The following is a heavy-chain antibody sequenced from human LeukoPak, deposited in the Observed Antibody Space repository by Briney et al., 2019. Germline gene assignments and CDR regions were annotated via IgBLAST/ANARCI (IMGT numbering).Heavy chain of an antibody. J-gene: IGHJ5*02. D-gene: IGHD2-8*01. CDR2: INAGNGNT. CDR1: GYTFTSYA. Sequence: GASVNDSFKASGYTFTSYAMHWVRQAPGQRREWMGCINAGNGNTKYLQKFQGRVTITRDTSASTAYMELSSLRSEDTGVCYCARSSRVYNWFVPWGEGPLVTVSS. V-gene: IGHV1-3*01. CDR3: ARSSRVYNWFVP.